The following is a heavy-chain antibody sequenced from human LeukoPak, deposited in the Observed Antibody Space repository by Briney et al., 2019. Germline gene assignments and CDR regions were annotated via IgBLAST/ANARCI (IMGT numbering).Heavy chain of an antibody. CDR2: IYYSGST. V-gene: IGHV4-39*07. CDR3: AVGIAVAGNDYMDV. Sequence: PSETLSLTCTVSGGSISSSSYYWGWIRQPPGKGLEWIGSIYYSGSTYYNPSLKSRVTISVDTSKNQFSLKLSSVTAADTAVYYCAVGIAVAGNDYMDVWGKGTTVTVSS. J-gene: IGHJ6*03. CDR1: GGSISSSSYY. D-gene: IGHD6-19*01.